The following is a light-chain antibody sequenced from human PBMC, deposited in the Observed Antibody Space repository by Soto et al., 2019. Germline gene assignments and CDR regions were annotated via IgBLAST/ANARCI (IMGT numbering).Light chain of an antibody. V-gene: IGKV3-11*01. J-gene: IGKJ4*01. CDR3: QQRSIWPPLT. CDR1: QSVNNY. Sequence: EIVLTQSPATLSLSPGERATLSCRASQSVNNYLAWYQQKPGQAPRLLIYDASNRATGIPARFSGSGSGTDFTLTISSLGPEDFAVYYFQQRSIWPPLTFGGGTKVEIK. CDR2: DAS.